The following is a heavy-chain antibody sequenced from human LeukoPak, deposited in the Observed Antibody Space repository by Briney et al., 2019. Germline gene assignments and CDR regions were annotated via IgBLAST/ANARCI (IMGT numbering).Heavy chain of an antibody. CDR1: GGSISSSSYY. J-gene: IGHJ3*02. D-gene: IGHD3-10*01. V-gene: IGHV4-39*07. CDR3: ARGRITMVRGVHYAFDI. Sequence: SETLSFTCTVSGGSISSSSYYWGWIRQPPGKGLEWIGSIYYSGSTYYNPSLKSRVTISVDTSKNQFSLRLSSVTAADTAVYYCARGRITMVRGVHYAFDIWGQGTMVTVSS. CDR2: IYYSGST.